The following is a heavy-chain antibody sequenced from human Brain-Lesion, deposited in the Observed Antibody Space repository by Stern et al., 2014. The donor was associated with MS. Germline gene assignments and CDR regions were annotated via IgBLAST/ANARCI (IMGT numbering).Heavy chain of an antibody. D-gene: IGHD6-13*01. V-gene: IGHV4-4*02. CDR3: ARFPASRPHVFDS. Sequence: QVQLVESGPGLVKPSGTLSLTCAVSGGSISSSNWWSWVRQSPGKGLEWLGESDHSGSTISNPSLTSRVTVSVHTSKNRSSLNLRSVPAADTAVYFCARFPASRPHVFDSWGQGTLVTVSS. CDR1: GGSISSSNW. CDR2: SDHSGST. J-gene: IGHJ4*02.